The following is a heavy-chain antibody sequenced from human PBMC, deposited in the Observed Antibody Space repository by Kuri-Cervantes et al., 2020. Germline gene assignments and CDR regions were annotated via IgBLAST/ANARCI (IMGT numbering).Heavy chain of an antibody. Sequence: GSLRLSCTVSGGSISGYYWNWIRQPPGKGLEWIGFTYYSGSTDYNPSLKSRVSIAIDMSTSQFSLSLSSVTAADTAVYYCARRHNIPGPWGQGTLVTVSS. CDR1: GGSISGYY. D-gene: IGHD2/OR15-2a*01. V-gene: IGHV4-59*01. J-gene: IGHJ5*02. CDR2: TYYSGST. CDR3: ARRHNIPGP.